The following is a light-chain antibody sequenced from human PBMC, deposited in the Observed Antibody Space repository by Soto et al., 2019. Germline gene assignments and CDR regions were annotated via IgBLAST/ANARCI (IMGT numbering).Light chain of an antibody. V-gene: IGLV1-40*01. CDR3: QSYDSSLSGTVV. CDR2: ANF. Sequence: QLVLTQPPSVSGAPGQRVTISCTGSSSNIGAGYDVHWYQQLPGTAPKLLIYANFNRPSGVPDRFSGSKSGTSASLAITELQAEDEADYYCQSYDSSLSGTVVFGGGTKLTVL. J-gene: IGLJ2*01. CDR1: SSNIGAGYD.